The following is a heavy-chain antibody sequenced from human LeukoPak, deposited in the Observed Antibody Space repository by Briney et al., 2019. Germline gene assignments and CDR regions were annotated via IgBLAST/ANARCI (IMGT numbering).Heavy chain of an antibody. Sequence: GGSLRLSCAASGFTVSSNYMSWVRQAPGKGLEWVAVIYSDGTTYYADSVKGRFTFSRDNSKNTLYLKMISLRAEDTAVYFCARPHYYDTSGSTADAFDIWGQGTMVTVSS. CDR2: IYSDGTT. J-gene: IGHJ3*02. CDR1: GFTVSSNY. CDR3: ARPHYYDTSGSTADAFDI. D-gene: IGHD3-22*01. V-gene: IGHV3-53*01.